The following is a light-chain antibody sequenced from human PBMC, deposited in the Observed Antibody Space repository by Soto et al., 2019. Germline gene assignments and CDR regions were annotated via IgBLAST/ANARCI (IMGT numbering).Light chain of an antibody. V-gene: IGLV2-14*03. Sequence: SVLTQPASVSGSPGPSITISCTGTSTDVGGDNYVSWYQQYTGKAPKLIIYYVSSRPSGVSDRFSGSNSSNTASLTSPGLQAQDEAEYYCNSDTSPTALRGVSGAGTKATVL. CDR3: NSDTSPTALRGV. CDR2: YVS. CDR1: STDVGGDNY. J-gene: IGLJ1*01.